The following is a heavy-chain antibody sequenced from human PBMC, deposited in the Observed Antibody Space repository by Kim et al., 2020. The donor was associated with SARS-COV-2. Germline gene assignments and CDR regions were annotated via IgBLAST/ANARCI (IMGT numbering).Heavy chain of an antibody. J-gene: IGHJ5*02. CDR2: INSSGGST. CDR1: GYTFTLYY. CDR3: ARARRIVVVTAISNWFDP. D-gene: IGHD2-21*02. V-gene: IGHV1-46*01. Sequence: ASVKVSCKASGYTFTLYYLPCWRQPPGQGLEWMGIINSSGGSTSYAQKFQGRVTMTRDTSTSTVYMELSSLRSEDTAVYYCARARRIVVVTAISNWFDPWGQGTLVTVSS.